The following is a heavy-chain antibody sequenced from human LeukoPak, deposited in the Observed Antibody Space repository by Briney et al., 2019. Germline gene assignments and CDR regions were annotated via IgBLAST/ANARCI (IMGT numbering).Heavy chain of an antibody. D-gene: IGHD3-10*01. Sequence: GGSLRLSCAASGFTFSSYAMSWVRQAPGKGLEWVSYISSSGSTIYYADSVKGRFTISRDNAKNPLYLQMNSLRAEDTAVYYCAREGYARFGELFRQYYYYGMDVWGQGTTVTVSS. CDR2: ISSSGSTI. V-gene: IGHV3-48*04. CDR3: AREGYARFGELFRQYYYYGMDV. J-gene: IGHJ6*02. CDR1: GFTFSSYA.